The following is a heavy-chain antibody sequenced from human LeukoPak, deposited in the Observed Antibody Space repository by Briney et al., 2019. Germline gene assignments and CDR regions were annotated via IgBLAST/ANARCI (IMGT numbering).Heavy chain of an antibody. CDR1: GYTFTSYG. Sequence: ASVKVSCKASGYTFTSYGISWVRQAPGQGLEWMGWISAYNGNTNYAQKLQGRVTMTTDTSTSTAYMELRSLRSDDTAVYYRARTEDGVSYYYDSSGYMGVDYWGQGTLVTVSS. CDR2: ISAYNGNT. V-gene: IGHV1-18*01. J-gene: IGHJ4*02. D-gene: IGHD3-22*01. CDR3: ARTEDGVSYYYDSSGYMGVDY.